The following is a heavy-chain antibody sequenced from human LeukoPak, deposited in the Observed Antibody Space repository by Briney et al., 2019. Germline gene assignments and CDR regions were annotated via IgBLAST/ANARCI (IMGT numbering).Heavy chain of an antibody. V-gene: IGHV1-2*02. J-gene: IGHJ6*03. CDR3: ARGGLRVMVYRLYYMDV. Sequence: ASVKVSCKASGYTFTGYYMHWVRQAPGQGLEWMGWINPNSGDTNYAQKFQDRVTMTRDTSISTAYMELSRLRSDDTAVYYCARGGLRVMVYRLYYMDVWGKGTTVTVSS. D-gene: IGHD2-8*01. CDR2: INPNSGDT. CDR1: GYTFTGYY.